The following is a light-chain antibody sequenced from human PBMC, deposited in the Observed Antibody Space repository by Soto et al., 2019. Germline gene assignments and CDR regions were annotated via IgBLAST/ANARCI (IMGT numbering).Light chain of an antibody. CDR2: GAS. CDR1: QSVSSN. V-gene: IGKV3-15*01. Sequence: EIVMTQSPATLSVSPGERATLSCRASQSVSSNLAWYQQKPGQAPRLLIYGASTRATGIPARFSGSGSGTEFTLTFSSLKSEDFAVYYCQQYNNPLPFGGGTKVDIK. J-gene: IGKJ4*01. CDR3: QQYNNPLP.